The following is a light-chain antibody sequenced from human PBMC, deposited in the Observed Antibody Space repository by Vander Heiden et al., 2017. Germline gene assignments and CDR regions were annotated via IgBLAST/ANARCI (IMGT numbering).Light chain of an antibody. Sequence: DIQMTQSPSPLSASVGDRVTITCRASQSISSWLAWYQQKPGKAPKLLINDAASWESGGPSRFSGSGSGTEVTLTISSLQPDDFATYYCQQYNSYSQGTFGQGTRLEIK. CDR1: QSISSW. CDR2: DAA. CDR3: QQYNSYSQGT. J-gene: IGKJ5*01. V-gene: IGKV1-5*01.